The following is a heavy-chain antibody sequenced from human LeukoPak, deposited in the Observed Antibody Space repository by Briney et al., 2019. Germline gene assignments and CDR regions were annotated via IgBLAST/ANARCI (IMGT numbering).Heavy chain of an antibody. D-gene: IGHD3-22*01. CDR3: AKDIMYYYDSSGDQGGAFDI. CDR1: GFTFSSYG. Sequence: PGGSLRLSCAASGFTFSSYGMHWVRQAPGKGLEWVAVISYDGSNKYYADSVKGRFTISRDNSKNTLYLQMNSLRAEDTAVYYCAKDIMYYYDSSGDQGGAFDIWGQGTMVTVSS. J-gene: IGHJ3*02. CDR2: ISYDGSNK. V-gene: IGHV3-30*18.